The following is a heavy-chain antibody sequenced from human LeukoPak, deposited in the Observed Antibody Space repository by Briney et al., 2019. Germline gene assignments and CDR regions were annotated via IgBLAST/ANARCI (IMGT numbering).Heavy chain of an antibody. CDR2: ISSSSSTI. V-gene: IGHV3-48*01. CDR1: GFTFSSYS. Sequence: GGSLRLSCAASGFTFSSYSMNWVRQAPGKGLEWVSYISSSSSTIYYADSVKGRFTISRDNAKNSLYLQMNSLRAEDTAVYYCAKRTGGDCYSGCWFDPWGQGTLVTVSS. CDR3: AKRTGGDCYSGCWFDP. D-gene: IGHD2-21*01. J-gene: IGHJ5*02.